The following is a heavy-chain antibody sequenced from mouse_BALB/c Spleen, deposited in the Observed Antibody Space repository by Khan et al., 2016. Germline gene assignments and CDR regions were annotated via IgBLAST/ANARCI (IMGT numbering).Heavy chain of an antibody. V-gene: IGHV3-6*02. CDR2: ISYDGSN. CDR3: ARAWYFDY. CDR1: GYSITSGYY. J-gene: IGHJ2*01. Sequence: EVQLQESGPGLVKPSQSLSLTCSVTGYSITSGYYWNWIRQFPGNKLEWMGYISYDGSNNYNPSLKNRTSITRDTSNSQFFLKLNSVTTEDTATYYCARAWYFDYWGQGTTLTVSS.